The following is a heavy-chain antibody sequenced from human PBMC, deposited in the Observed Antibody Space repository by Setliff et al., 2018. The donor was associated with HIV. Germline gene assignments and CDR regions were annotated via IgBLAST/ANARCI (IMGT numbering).Heavy chain of an antibody. J-gene: IGHJ5*02. D-gene: IGHD6-19*01. CDR2: VFHSGST. V-gene: IGHV4-38-2*01. CDR1: GYSISSGYY. CDR3: ARLRMAVAGYNWFDP. Sequence: PSETLSLTCAVSGYSISSGYYWGWIRQPPGKGLEWIGSVFHSGSTYYNPSLKSRVTISVDMSNNQFSLKVTSVTAADTAVFFCARLRMAVAGYNWFDPWGQGTLVTVSS.